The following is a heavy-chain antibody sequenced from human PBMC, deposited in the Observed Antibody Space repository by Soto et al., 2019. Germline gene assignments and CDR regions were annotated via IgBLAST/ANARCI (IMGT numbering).Heavy chain of an antibody. Sequence: QVQLVQSGAEVKKPGASVKVSCKASGYTFTSYGISWVRQAPGQGLEWMGWISAYNGNTNYAQKLQGRVTMTTDTSTSTAYMELRSPRSDDTAVYYCARVHGKGCSGGSCSWFDPWGQGTLVTVSS. J-gene: IGHJ5*02. CDR1: GYTFTSYG. CDR2: ISAYNGNT. D-gene: IGHD2-15*01. CDR3: ARVHGKGCSGGSCSWFDP. V-gene: IGHV1-18*01.